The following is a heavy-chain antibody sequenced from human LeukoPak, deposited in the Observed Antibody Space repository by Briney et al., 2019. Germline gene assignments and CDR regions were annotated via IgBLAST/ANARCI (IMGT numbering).Heavy chain of an antibody. Sequence: ASVKVSCKASGYTLTDHHIHWVRQAPGQGLEWMGWIKSNSGGIIYAQEFQGRVTMTRDASSNTAYMELVSLMSDDTAIYYCARDLVDGYARLDYWGQGILVTVSS. J-gene: IGHJ4*02. CDR1: GYTLTDHH. CDR3: ARDLVDGYARLDY. V-gene: IGHV1-2*02. CDR2: IKSNSGGI. D-gene: IGHD5-24*01.